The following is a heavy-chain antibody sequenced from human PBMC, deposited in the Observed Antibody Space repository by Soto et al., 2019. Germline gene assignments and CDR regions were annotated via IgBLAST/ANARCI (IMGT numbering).Heavy chain of an antibody. CDR1: GFTLSDHY. J-gene: IGHJ4*02. CDR2: SSNSGSFT. D-gene: IGHD1-1*01. CDR3: VRSGDNYNLLDY. Sequence: PVGSLRLSCAASGFTLSDHYMSWIRRAPGKGLEWIGYSSNSGSFTRYADSVKGRFSISRDNAKNSLYLQINSLRGDDTAIYYCVRSGDNYNLLDYWGQGTPVTVSS. V-gene: IGHV3-11*06.